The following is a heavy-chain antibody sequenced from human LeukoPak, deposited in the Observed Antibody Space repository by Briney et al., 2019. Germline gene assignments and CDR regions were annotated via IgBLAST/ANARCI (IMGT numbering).Heavy chain of an antibody. J-gene: IGHJ6*02. CDR1: GFTFSSYW. Sequence: GGSLRLSCVASGFTFSSYWMHWVRQDPRKGLVWVSRINGDGSNINYVDSVRGRFTISRDNAKNTLYLQMNTLRVEDTAVYYCARDLMDYDVSTGLHHYYMDVWAKGPRSPSP. CDR3: ARDLMDYDVSTGLHHYYMDV. D-gene: IGHD3-9*01. V-gene: IGHV3-74*01. CDR2: INGDGSNI.